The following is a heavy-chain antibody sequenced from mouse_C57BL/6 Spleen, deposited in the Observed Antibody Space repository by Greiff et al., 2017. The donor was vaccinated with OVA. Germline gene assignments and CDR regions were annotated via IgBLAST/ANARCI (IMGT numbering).Heavy chain of an antibody. V-gene: IGHV1-80*01. CDR2: IYPGDGDT. CDR1: GYAFSSYW. D-gene: IGHD2-3*01. J-gene: IGHJ2*01. Sequence: VQLQQSGAELVKPGASVKISCKASGYAFSSYWMNWVKQRPGKGLEWLGQIYPGDGDTNYNGKFKGKATLTADKSSSTAYMQLSSLTSEDSAVYFCARYYDGYYDYFDYWGQGTTLTVSA. CDR3: ARYYDGYYDYFDY.